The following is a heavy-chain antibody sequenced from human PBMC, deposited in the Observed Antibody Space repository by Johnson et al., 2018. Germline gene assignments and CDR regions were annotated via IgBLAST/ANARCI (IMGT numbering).Heavy chain of an antibody. J-gene: IGHJ4*02. V-gene: IGHV3-23*04. D-gene: IGHD3-10*01. CDR1: GFTFNNYA. Sequence: VQLVQSGGGFVQPGGSLRLSCAASGFTFNNYAMSWVRQAPGKGLEWVSGISGSGRSTYYADSVRGRFITSRDNPRNTLYLQMSSMRIEDTAVYYCAKDLLSGTDSPQVFDSWVQGSLVTVSS. CDR3: AKDLLSGTDSPQVFDS. CDR2: ISGSGRST.